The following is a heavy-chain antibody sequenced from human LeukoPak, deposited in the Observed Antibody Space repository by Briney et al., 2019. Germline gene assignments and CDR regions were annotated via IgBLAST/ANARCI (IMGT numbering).Heavy chain of an antibody. Sequence: SETLSLTCAVYGGSFSGYYWSWIRQPPGKGLEWIGAINHSGSTNYNPSLKSRVPISVDTSKNQFSLKLSSVTAADTAVYYCARVRYCSSTSCSQGYYYYYMDVWGKGTTVTVSS. CDR2: INHSGST. CDR3: ARVRYCSSTSCSQGYYYYYMDV. V-gene: IGHV4-34*01. J-gene: IGHJ6*03. CDR1: GGSFSGYY. D-gene: IGHD2-2*01.